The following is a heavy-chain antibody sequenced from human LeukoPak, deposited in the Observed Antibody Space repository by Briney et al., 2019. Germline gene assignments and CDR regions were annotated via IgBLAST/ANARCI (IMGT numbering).Heavy chain of an antibody. CDR3: ARRASSSWYAFDY. D-gene: IGHD6-13*01. V-gene: IGHV1-2*02. CDR2: INPNSGGT. CDR1: GYTFTGYY. Sequence: ASVKVSCKASGYTFTGYYMHWVRQAPGQGLEWMGWINPNSGGTNYAQKFQGRVTMTRDTSISTAYIELSRLRSDDTAVYYCARRASSSWYAFDYWGQGTLVTVSS. J-gene: IGHJ4*02.